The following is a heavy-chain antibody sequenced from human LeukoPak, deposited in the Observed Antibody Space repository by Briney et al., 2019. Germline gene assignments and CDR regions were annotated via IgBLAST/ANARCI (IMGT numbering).Heavy chain of an antibody. D-gene: IGHD5-12*01. CDR3: ASHGGL. V-gene: IGHV3-33*01. CDR2: IWYDGSNK. CDR1: GFSFSSYG. Sequence: GGTLRLSCAASGFSFSSYGMHWVRQAPGKGLEWVAVIWYDGSNKNYADSMKGRFTISRVNSKNMLYLQMNSLRVEDTALYYCASHGGLWGQGTLVTVSS. J-gene: IGHJ4*02.